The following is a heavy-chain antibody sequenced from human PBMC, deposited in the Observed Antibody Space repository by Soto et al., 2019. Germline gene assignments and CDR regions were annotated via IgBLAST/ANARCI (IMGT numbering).Heavy chain of an antibody. V-gene: IGHV4-34*01. Sequence: SETLSLTCAVYGGSFSGYYWSWIRQPPGKGLEWIGEINHSGSTNYNPSLKSRVTISVDTSKNQFSLKLSSVTAADTAVYYCARVRGVGKSKPFDYWGQGTLVTVSS. J-gene: IGHJ4*02. CDR1: GGSFSGYY. D-gene: IGHD3-10*01. CDR3: ARVRGVGKSKPFDY. CDR2: INHSGST.